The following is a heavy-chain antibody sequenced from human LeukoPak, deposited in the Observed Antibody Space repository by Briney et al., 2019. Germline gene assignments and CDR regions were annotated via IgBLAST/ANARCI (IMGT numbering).Heavy chain of an antibody. CDR3: ARVRFPYPASAGLDY. D-gene: IGHD6-13*01. CDR2: TYYRSKWYN. Sequence: PSRTLSLTCAISGDSVSSNSAAWSWIRQSPSRGLEWLGRTYYRSKWYNDYAGSVKSRITINSDTSKNQFSLQLNSVTPEDTAVYYCARVRFPYPASAGLDYWGQGTLVTVSS. V-gene: IGHV6-1*01. CDR1: GDSVSSNSAA. J-gene: IGHJ4*02.